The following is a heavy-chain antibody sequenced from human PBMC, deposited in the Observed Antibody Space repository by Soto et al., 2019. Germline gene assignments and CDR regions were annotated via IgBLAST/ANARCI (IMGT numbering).Heavy chain of an antibody. J-gene: IGHJ4*02. CDR3: ARGLYFFDY. CDR2: IDQGGSES. V-gene: IGHV3-7*01. CDR1: GFTFNNYW. Sequence: GGSLRLSCAASGFTFNNYWMNWVRQTPERGLEWVANIDQGGSESYYVDSAKGRFTISRDNAGNSLFLQMSSLGVEDTAVYYCARGLYFFDYWGQGILVTVSS.